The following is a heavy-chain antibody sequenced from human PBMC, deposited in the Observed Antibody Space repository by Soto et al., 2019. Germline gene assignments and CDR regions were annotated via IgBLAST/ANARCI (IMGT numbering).Heavy chain of an antibody. CDR1: GGSISSGGYY. CDR2: IYYSGST. CDR3: ARLSPQNNWFDP. J-gene: IGHJ5*02. Sequence: SETLSLTCTVSGGSISSGGYYWSWIRQPPGKGLEWIGSIYYSGSTYYNPSLKSRVTISVDTSKNQFSLKLSSVTAADTAVYYCARLSPQNNWFDPWGQGTLVTVSS. V-gene: IGHV4-39*01.